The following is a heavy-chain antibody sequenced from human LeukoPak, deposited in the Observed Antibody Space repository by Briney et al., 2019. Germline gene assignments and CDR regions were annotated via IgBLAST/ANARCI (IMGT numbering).Heavy chain of an antibody. CDR3: ARFSRAGIVVVPAAIRRYNWFDP. Sequence: PSETLSLTCAVYGGSFSGYYWSWIRQPPGKGLEGIGEINHSGSTNYNPSLKSRVTISVDTSKNQFSLKLSSVTAADTAVYYCARFSRAGIVVVPAAIRRYNWFDPWGQGTLVTVSS. D-gene: IGHD2-2*01. J-gene: IGHJ5*02. CDR2: INHSGST. V-gene: IGHV4-34*01. CDR1: GGSFSGYY.